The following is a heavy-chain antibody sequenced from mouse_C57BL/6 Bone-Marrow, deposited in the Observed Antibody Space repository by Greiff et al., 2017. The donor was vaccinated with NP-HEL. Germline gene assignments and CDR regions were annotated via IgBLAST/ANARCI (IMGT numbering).Heavy chain of an antibody. Sequence: EVKLMESGPELVKPGASVKISCKASGYSFTDYNMNWVKQSNGKSLEWIGVINPNYGTTSYNQKFKGKATLTVDQSSSTAYMQLNSLTSEDSAVYCCAKIYYSNYGYYAMDYWGQGTSVTVSS. V-gene: IGHV1-39*01. CDR1: GYSFTDYN. D-gene: IGHD2-5*01. CDR3: AKIYYSNYGYYAMDY. J-gene: IGHJ4*01. CDR2: INPNYGTT.